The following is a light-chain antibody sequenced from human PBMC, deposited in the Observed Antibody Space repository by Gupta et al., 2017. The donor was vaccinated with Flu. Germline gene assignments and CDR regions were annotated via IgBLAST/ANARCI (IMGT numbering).Light chain of an antibody. CDR1: ISDVSTNDY. CDR2: NVN. CDR3: NSYGATKL. V-gene: IGLV2-11*01. J-gene: IGLJ3*02. Sequence: QSDLTQPRPVFGYPRQSVAISCPGTISDVSTNDYVSWYQQHPGQAPQLIIYNVNPRPSGVPDRFSGSKSGITVSLTISGLQPEYEADDHGNSYGATKLFGGWTRLTVL.